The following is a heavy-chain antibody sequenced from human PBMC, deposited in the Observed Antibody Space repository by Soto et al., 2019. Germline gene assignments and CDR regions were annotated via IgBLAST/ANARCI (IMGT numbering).Heavy chain of an antibody. Sequence: VQLQEAGPGLVKPSETLALNCSVSGASVSSGDYYWSWIRQPPGKGLESVAKIKPDGSESYYVDSVRGRFTFSRDNAKNSLSLQMNSLRDEDTAVYYCAIEEWWRVEFWGQGTLVTVSS. D-gene: IGHD2-15*01. J-gene: IGHJ4*02. CDR3: AIEEWWRVEF. V-gene: IGHV3-7*01. CDR2: IKPDGSES. CDR1: GASVSSGDYY.